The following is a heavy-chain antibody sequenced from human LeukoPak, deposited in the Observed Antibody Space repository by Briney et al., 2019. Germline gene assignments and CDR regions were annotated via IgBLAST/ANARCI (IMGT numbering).Heavy chain of an antibody. CDR1: GFTFSSYE. V-gene: IGHV3-13*01. CDR2: VGIVGDT. Sequence: GGSLRLSCAASGFTFSSYEMHWVRQVTGKGLEWVSAVGIVGDTFYAGSVKGRFTISRENAENSFFLQMNSLRAGNTAVYYCAREGRESSADAFDVWGHGTVVTVSS. D-gene: IGHD1-26*01. CDR3: AREGRESSADAFDV. J-gene: IGHJ3*01.